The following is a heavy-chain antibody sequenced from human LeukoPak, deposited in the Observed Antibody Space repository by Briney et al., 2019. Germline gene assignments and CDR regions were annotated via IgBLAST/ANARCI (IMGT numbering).Heavy chain of an antibody. D-gene: IGHD1-26*01. J-gene: IGHJ4*02. V-gene: IGHV3-30*04. CDR2: ISYDGSNK. CDR3: AKDWAPRDPNSGSYDY. CDR1: GFTFSSYA. Sequence: GRSLRLSCAASGFTFSSYAMHWVRQAPGKGLEWVAVISYDGSNKYYADSVKGRFTISRDNSKNTLYLQMNSLRAEDTAVYYCAKDWAPRDPNSGSYDYRGQGTLVTVSS.